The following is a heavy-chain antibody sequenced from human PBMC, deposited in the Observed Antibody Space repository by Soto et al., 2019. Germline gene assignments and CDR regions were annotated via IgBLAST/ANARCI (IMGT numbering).Heavy chain of an antibody. V-gene: IGHV1-18*01. CDR3: ARDNPPMGV. CDR2: ISAYNGNT. CDR1: GYTFTSYY. J-gene: IGHJ6*02. Sequence: QVQLVQSGAEVKKPGASVKVSCKASGYTFTSYYISWVRQAPGQGLEWMGWISAYNGNTNYAQKLQGRVTMTTDTXXSTAXXXLXXXXXXXXAXYYCARDNPPMGVWGQGTTVTVSS.